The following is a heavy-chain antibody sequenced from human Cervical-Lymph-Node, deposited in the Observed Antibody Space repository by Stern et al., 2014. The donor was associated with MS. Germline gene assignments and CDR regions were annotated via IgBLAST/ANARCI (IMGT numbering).Heavy chain of an antibody. Sequence: EDQLVESGGGLVQPGGSLRLSCAASGFTFSSYWMSWVRQAPGKGLEWVANIKQDGSEKYYVDSVKGRFTISRDNAKNSLYLQMNSLRAEDTAVYYCARVWGGIAAARIADYWGQGTLVTVSS. CDR1: GFTFSSYW. J-gene: IGHJ4*02. D-gene: IGHD6-13*01. CDR2: IKQDGSEK. V-gene: IGHV3-7*03. CDR3: ARVWGGIAAARIADY.